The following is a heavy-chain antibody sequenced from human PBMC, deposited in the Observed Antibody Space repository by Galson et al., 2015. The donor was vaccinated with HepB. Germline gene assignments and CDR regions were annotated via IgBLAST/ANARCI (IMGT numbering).Heavy chain of an antibody. Sequence: SLRLSCAASGFRFSNYAMSWVRQAPGKGLEWVSVISGGGGRTYYADSVQGRFTISRDNSKNTLYLYMSSLRAEDTAVYYCAETGDITVPPGTLSWGPKTYLVPHYMGVWGKGATVIVSS. J-gene: IGHJ6*03. V-gene: IGHV3-23*01. CDR3: AETGDITVPPGTLSWGPKTYLVPHYMGV. CDR1: GFRFSNYA. D-gene: IGHD3-10*01. CDR2: ISGGGGRT.